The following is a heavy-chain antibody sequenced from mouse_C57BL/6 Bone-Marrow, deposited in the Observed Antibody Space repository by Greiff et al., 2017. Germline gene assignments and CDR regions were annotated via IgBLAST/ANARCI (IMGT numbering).Heavy chain of an antibody. V-gene: IGHV1-61*01. CDR2: IYPSDSET. CDR1: GYTFTSYW. Sequence: QVQLQQPGAELVRPGSSVKLSCKASGYTFTSYWMDWVKQRPGQGLEWIGNIYPSDSETHYNQKFKDKATLTVDKSSSTAYMQLSSLPSEDAAVYYGARGVGLGPPYWYFEVWGTGTTVTVSS. J-gene: IGHJ1*03. CDR3: ARGVGLGPPYWYFEV. D-gene: IGHD4-1*01.